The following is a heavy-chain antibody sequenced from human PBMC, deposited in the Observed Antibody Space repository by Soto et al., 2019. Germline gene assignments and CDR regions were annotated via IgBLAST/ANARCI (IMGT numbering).Heavy chain of an antibody. Sequence: QVQLVQSGAEVEKPGASVKVSCQASGYTFTSYDINWVRQATGQGLEWMGWMNPNSGNTGYAQKFQGRVTMTRNTSISTAYMELSSLRSEDTAVYYCAREHSNSWRFDYWGQGTLVTVSS. D-gene: IGHD6-13*01. V-gene: IGHV1-8*01. CDR3: AREHSNSWRFDY. CDR2: MNPNSGNT. J-gene: IGHJ4*02. CDR1: GYTFTSYD.